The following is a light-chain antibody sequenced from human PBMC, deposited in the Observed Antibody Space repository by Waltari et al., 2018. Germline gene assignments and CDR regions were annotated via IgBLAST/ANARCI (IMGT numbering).Light chain of an antibody. J-gene: IGLJ2*01. Sequence: QSVLTQPPSASGTPGQRVIISCSGSTSHIARYNVNWYQKLPGRAPKALIFSTDQWPPGVPARFTGSKSGTAASLAISGLQSEDEAEYYCATWDDSLNAVVFGGGTKLTVL. CDR2: STD. CDR1: TSHIARYN. V-gene: IGLV1-44*01. CDR3: ATWDDSLNAVV.